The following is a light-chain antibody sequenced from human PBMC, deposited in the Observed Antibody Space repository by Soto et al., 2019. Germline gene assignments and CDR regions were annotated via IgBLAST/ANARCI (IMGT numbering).Light chain of an antibody. V-gene: IGLV2-8*01. J-gene: IGLJ3*02. CDR2: EVT. CDR3: SSYAASNNLL. CDR1: SSDVGAYNY. Sequence: QSALTQPPSASGSPGQSVTISCTGTSSDVGAYNYVFWYQHHPGKVPKLMIYEVTKRPSGVPDRFSASKSGNTASLTVSGLQAEDEADYYCSSYAASNNLLFGGGTKLTVL.